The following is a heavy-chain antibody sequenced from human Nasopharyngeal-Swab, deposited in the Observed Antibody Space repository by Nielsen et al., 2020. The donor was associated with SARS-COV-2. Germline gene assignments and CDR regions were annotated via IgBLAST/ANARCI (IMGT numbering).Heavy chain of an antibody. V-gene: IGHV1-58*01. J-gene: IGHJ5*02. CDR1: GFTFTSSA. Sequence: LVKVSCKASGFTFTSSAVQWVRQARRQRLEWIGWIVVGSGNTNYAQKFQERVTITRDMSTSTAYMELSSLRSEDTAVYYCAAAHSGYDGENWFDPWGQGTLVTVSS. D-gene: IGHD5-12*01. CDR3: AAAHSGYDGENWFDP. CDR2: IVVGSGNT.